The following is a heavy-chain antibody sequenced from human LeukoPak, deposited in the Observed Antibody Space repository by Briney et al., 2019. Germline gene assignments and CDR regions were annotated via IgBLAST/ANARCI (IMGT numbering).Heavy chain of an antibody. CDR3: ASYSGSYYSAFDI. CDR2: IYRRGSA. Sequence: SETLSLTCTVSGGSISSGSYYGGWIRQPGGKGLEWIVRIYRRGSANYNPSRKSRVTITEDTSKTQFSLKLSSVTAADTAVYYCASYSGSYYSAFDIWGQGTMVTVSS. J-gene: IGHJ3*02. D-gene: IGHD1-26*01. V-gene: IGHV4-61*02. CDR1: GGSISSGSYY.